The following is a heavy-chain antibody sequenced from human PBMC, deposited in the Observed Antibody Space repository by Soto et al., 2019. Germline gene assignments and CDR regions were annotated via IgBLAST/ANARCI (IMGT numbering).Heavy chain of an antibody. J-gene: IGHJ4*01. V-gene: IGHV4-39*01. CDR1: GGSISSYY. CDR2: IYHSWTT. Sequence: PSETLSLTCTVSGGSISSYYWAWVRQSPGKGLEWVGSIYHSWTTSYNPSLQSRATVSVDTSKNQFSLKLTSVTVADAAVYYCARKSDAANSKPPDYWGRGFLVTVSS. D-gene: IGHD6-13*01. CDR3: ARKSDAANSKPPDY.